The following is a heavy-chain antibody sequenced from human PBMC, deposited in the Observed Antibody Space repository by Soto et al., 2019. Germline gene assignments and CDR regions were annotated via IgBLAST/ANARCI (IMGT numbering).Heavy chain of an antibody. CDR1: GFTFSNAW. J-gene: IGHJ6*03. CDR2: IKSKTDGGTT. Sequence: GGSLRLSCAASGFTFSNAWMSWVRQAPGKGLEWVGRIKSKTDGGTTDYAAPVKGRFTISRDDSKNTLYLQMNSLKTEDTAVYYCTTKRITIFGGFMDVWGKGTTVTVSS. D-gene: IGHD3-3*01. V-gene: IGHV3-15*01. CDR3: TTKRITIFGGFMDV.